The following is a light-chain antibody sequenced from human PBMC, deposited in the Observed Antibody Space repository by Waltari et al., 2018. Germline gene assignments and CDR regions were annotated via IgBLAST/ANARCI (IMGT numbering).Light chain of an antibody. V-gene: IGKV1-39*01. CDR2: GAS. Sequence: DIQMTQCPSSLSASVGDRVTITCRASKSISKYLNWYKQKPGKAPKLLIYGASSLQSGVPPRFSGSGSGTEFTLTISSLQPEDFATYSCQQSYTTPYTFGQGTKLEI. CDR1: KSISKY. CDR3: QQSYTTPYT. J-gene: IGKJ2*01.